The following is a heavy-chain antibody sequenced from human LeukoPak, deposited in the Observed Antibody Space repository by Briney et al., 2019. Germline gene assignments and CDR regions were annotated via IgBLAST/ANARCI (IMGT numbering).Heavy chain of an antibody. V-gene: IGHV1-18*01. D-gene: IGHD3-22*01. Sequence: ASVKVSCKASGYTFTSYGISWVRPAPGQGLEWMGWISAYNGNTNYAQKLQGRVTMTTDTSTSTAYMELRSLRSDDTAVYYGARDGQSYYYDGSKLGYFQHWGQGTLVTVSS. CDR3: ARDGQSYYYDGSKLGYFQH. J-gene: IGHJ1*01. CDR2: ISAYNGNT. CDR1: GYTFTSYG.